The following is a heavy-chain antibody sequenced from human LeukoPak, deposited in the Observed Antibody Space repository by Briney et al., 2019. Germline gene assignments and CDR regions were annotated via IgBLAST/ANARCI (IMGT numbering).Heavy chain of an antibody. CDR2: IKQDGSEK. Sequence: GGSLRLSCAASGFTFSSYWMSWVRQAPGKGLEWVANIKQDGSEKYYVDSVKGRFTISRDNAKNSLYLQMNSLRAEDTAVYYCAKDPHSYCGSDCYSYWGQGTLVTVSS. V-gene: IGHV3-7*03. J-gene: IGHJ4*02. CDR3: AKDPHSYCGSDCYSY. D-gene: IGHD2-21*01. CDR1: GFTFSSYW.